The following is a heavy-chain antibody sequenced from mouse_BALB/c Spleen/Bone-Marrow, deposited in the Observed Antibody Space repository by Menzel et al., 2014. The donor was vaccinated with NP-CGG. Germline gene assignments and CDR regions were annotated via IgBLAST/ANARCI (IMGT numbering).Heavy chain of an antibody. J-gene: IGHJ3*01. CDR1: GFNIKDTY. Sequence: EVQLVEYGAELVKPGASFKLSCTASGFNIKDTYMHWVKQRPEQGLEWIGRIDPANGNTKYDPKFQGKATITADTSSNTAYLQLSSLTSEDTAVYYCANYYYGSSLFAYWGQGTLVTVSA. CDR2: IDPANGNT. V-gene: IGHV14-3*02. D-gene: IGHD1-1*01. CDR3: ANYYYGSSLFAY.